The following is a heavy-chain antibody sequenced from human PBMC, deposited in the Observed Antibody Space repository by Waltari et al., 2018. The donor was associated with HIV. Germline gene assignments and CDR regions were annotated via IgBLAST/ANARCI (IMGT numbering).Heavy chain of an antibody. Sequence: QVQLVESGGGVVQPGRSLRLSCAASGFTFSTYGMHWVRQAPGKGLGWVAVIWYDGINKDYAESVKGRFTISRDNPKNTLYLQMNSLRVEDTAVYYCARGDTKDAFDMWGQGTMVTVSS. CDR3: ARGDTKDAFDM. CDR2: IWYDGINK. CDR1: GFTFSTYG. J-gene: IGHJ3*02. V-gene: IGHV3-33*01.